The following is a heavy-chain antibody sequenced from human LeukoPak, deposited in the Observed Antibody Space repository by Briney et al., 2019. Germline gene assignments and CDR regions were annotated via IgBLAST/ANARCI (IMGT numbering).Heavy chain of an antibody. Sequence: PGGSLRLSCVASGFTFSNYGMHWARQAPGKGLEWVAVMWYDGSNKYYTDSVKGRFTISRDNSKNTLYLQMNSLRAEDTAVYYCAREDTSLVIAYWGQGTLVTVSS. D-gene: IGHD5-18*01. CDR2: MWYDGSNK. J-gene: IGHJ4*02. CDR3: AREDTSLVIAY. V-gene: IGHV3-33*08. CDR1: GFTFSNYG.